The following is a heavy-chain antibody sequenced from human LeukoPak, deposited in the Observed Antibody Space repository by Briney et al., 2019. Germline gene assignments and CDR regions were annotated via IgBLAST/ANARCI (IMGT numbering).Heavy chain of an antibody. CDR3: AREDSSGYYLDY. D-gene: IGHD3-22*01. CDR1: GYTFTSYY. Sequence: ASVKVSCKASGYTFTSYYMHWVRQAPGQGLEWMGIINPSGGSTSYAQKFQGRVAMTRDTSTSTVYMELSSLRSEDTAVYYCAREDSSGYYLDYWGQGTLVTVSS. CDR2: INPSGGST. J-gene: IGHJ4*02. V-gene: IGHV1-46*01.